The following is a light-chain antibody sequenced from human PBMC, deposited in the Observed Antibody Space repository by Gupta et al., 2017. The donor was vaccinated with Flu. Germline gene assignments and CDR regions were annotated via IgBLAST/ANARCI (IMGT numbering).Light chain of an antibody. J-gene: IGLJ3*02. Sequence: QSVLTQPPSVSGAPGQRVTIPCTGSSSNIGASFGVHWYQQLPGTTPKLLIYGNNNRPSGVPDRFSGSKSGNSASLAITGLQAEDEADYYCQSYDSSLTAWVFGGGTKLTVL. CDR2: GNN. CDR3: QSYDSSLTAWV. CDR1: SSNIGASFG. V-gene: IGLV1-40*01.